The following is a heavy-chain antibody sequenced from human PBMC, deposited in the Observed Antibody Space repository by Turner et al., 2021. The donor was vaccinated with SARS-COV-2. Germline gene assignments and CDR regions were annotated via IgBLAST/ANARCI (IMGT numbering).Heavy chain of an antibody. V-gene: IGHV3-30*04. CDR3: ARNGPTNWFDP. CDR2: ISYDGSNK. D-gene: IGHD1-1*01. Sequence: QVQLVESGGGVVQPGRSLRLACAASGFTFSSYAMQWVRQAPGKGLEWVAVISYDGSNKYYADSVKGRFTISRDYSKNTLYLQMNSLRAEDTAVYYCARNGPTNWFDPWGQGTLVTVSS. J-gene: IGHJ5*02. CDR1: GFTFSSYA.